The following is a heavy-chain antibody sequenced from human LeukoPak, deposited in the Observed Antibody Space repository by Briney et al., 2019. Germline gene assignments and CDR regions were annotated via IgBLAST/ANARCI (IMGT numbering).Heavy chain of an antibody. CDR2: INPSGGST. V-gene: IGHV1-46*01. D-gene: IGHD2-2*01. Sequence: AASVKVSCKASGYTFTSYYMHWVRQAPGQGLEWMGIINPSGGSTSYAQKFQGRVTMTRDTSTSTVYMELSSLRSEDTAVYYCARAEYCSSTSCYQGAYYGMDVWGQGTTVTVSS. J-gene: IGHJ6*02. CDR1: GYTFTSYY. CDR3: ARAEYCSSTSCYQGAYYGMDV.